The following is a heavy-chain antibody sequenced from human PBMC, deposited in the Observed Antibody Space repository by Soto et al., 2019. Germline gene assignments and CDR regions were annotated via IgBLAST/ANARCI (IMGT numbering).Heavy chain of an antibody. CDR3: AKVGAGIRYYDSSGYKPNYYGMDV. CDR2: ISGSGGST. J-gene: IGHJ6*02. CDR1: GFTFSSYA. D-gene: IGHD3-22*01. Sequence: GGSLRLSCAASGFTFSSYAMSWVRQAPGKGLEWVSAISGSGGSTYYADSVKGRFTISRDNSKNTLYLQMNSLRAEDTAVYYCAKVGAGIRYYDSSGYKPNYYGMDVWGQGTTVTVSS. V-gene: IGHV3-23*01.